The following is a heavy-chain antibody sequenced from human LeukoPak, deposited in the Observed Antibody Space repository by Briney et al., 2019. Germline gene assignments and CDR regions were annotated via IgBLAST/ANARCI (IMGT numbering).Heavy chain of an antibody. D-gene: IGHD6-13*01. CDR1: GGSITNTDYY. CDR3: ARDRSRPNPFSDY. CDR2: IHYSGTT. Sequence: SETLSLTCTVSGGSITNTDYYWSWIRQPPGKGLEWIGYIHYSGTTYYNPSLKSRVSMSVDTSKNQFSLKLSSVTAADTAVYYCARDRSRPNPFSDYWGQGTLVTVSS. V-gene: IGHV4-30-4*01. J-gene: IGHJ4*02.